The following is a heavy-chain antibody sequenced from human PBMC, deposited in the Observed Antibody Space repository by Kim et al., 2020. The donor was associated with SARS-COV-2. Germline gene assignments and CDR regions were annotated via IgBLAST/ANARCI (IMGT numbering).Heavy chain of an antibody. Sequence: SETLAMSGGVGGGGVSNYYWSWIRQPAGKGLEWIGRIYKNGDTNYNPSLKSRITMSADPAKRQLSLKLSSVTAADTAVYYCASDFCGGISCNWFDPWGQG. D-gene: IGHD2-21*01. V-gene: IGHV4-4*07. CDR3: ASDFCGGISCNWFDP. J-gene: IGHJ5*02. CDR2: IYKNGDT. CDR1: GGGVSNYY.